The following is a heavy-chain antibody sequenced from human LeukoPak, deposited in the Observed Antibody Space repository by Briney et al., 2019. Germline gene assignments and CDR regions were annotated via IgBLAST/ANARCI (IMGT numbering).Heavy chain of an antibody. J-gene: IGHJ4*02. CDR2: IYHSAST. D-gene: IGHD3-10*01. V-gene: IGHV4-38-2*02. CDR1: GYSISSGYY. Sequence: SETLSLTCTVSGYSISSGYYWGWIRQPPGKGLEWIGSIYHSASTYYNPSLKSRVNISVDTSKTQFSLKLSSVTAADTAVYYCARVLWFGKYYFDYWGQGTLVTVSS. CDR3: ARVLWFGKYYFDY.